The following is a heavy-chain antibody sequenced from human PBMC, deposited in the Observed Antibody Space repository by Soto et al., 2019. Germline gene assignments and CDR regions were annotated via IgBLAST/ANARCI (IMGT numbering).Heavy chain of an antibody. Sequence: GGALRLSCTASGFMFSAYAMLWVRHAPGKGLEWVAAMSYDGTNTYYADSVKGRFTISRDNSKNTLFLQMSSLTADDSAMYYCARDPSPYTSGWYGIDFWGLGTLVTVSS. J-gene: IGHJ4*01. CDR2: MSYDGTNT. CDR3: ARDPSPYTSGWYGIDF. CDR1: GFMFSAYA. D-gene: IGHD6-19*01. V-gene: IGHV3-30-3*01.